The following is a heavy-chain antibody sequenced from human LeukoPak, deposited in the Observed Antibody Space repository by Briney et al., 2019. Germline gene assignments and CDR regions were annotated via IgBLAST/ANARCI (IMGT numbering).Heavy chain of an antibody. CDR1: GFTFSSYW. Sequence: GGSLRLSCAASGFTFSSYWMHWVRQAPGKGLVWVSGINSDGTSPIYADSVKGRFTISRDNAKKTLYLQMNSLRAEDTAVYYCSRGYSGGFDYWGQGTLVTVSS. CDR3: SRGYSGGFDY. CDR2: INSDGTSP. D-gene: IGHD2-15*01. J-gene: IGHJ4*02. V-gene: IGHV3-74*01.